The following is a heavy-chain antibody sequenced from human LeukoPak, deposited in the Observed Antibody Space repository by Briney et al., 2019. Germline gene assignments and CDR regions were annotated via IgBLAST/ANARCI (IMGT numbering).Heavy chain of an antibody. CDR1: GYTFTSYY. V-gene: IGHV1-2*02. CDR3: ARISASNWFDP. CDR2: INPNSGGT. Sequence: ASVKVSCKASGYTFTSYYMHWVRQAPGQGLEWMGWINPNSGGTNYAQKFQGRVTMTRDTSISTAYMELSSLRSEDTAVYYCARISASNWFDPWGQGTLVTVSS. J-gene: IGHJ5*02.